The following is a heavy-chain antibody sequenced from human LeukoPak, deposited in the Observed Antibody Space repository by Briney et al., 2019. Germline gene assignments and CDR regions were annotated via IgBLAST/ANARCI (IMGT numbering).Heavy chain of an antibody. CDR1: GFTYTTYD. Sequence: GSLRLSCAASGFTYTTYDMNWVRQAPGKGLEWVSYISRNSGFIYYADSVKGRFTISRDNAKNSLYLQMNSLRAEDTAVYYCARRGDYYYYGMDVWGQGTTVTVSS. CDR2: ISRNSGFI. V-gene: IGHV3-21*01. J-gene: IGHJ6*02. CDR3: ARRGDYYYYGMDV. D-gene: IGHD3-10*01.